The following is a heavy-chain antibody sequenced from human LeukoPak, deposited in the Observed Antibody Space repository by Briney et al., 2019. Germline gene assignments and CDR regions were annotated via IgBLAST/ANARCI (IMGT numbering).Heavy chain of an antibody. Sequence: ASVKVSCKASGYTFTNYYMHWVRQAPGQGLEWMGWINCNSGDTNYAQKFQARVTMTKDTSISTAYLELSRLTSDDTAIYYCAREYSSGQNWGQGTLVTVSS. D-gene: IGHD6-19*01. V-gene: IGHV1-2*02. CDR2: INCNSGDT. J-gene: IGHJ4*02. CDR1: GYTFTNYY. CDR3: AREYSSGQN.